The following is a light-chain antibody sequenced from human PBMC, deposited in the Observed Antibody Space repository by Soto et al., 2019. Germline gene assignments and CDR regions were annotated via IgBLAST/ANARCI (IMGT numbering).Light chain of an antibody. CDR1: QTISID. CDR3: QQSHSTPT. J-gene: IGKJ4*01. Sequence: DIQMTQSPSSLSASVGDRVTITCRASQTISIDLNWYQQKPGKVPTLLISATSTLQSGVPSRFVGSGSGTDFTLTISSLQPEDFATYYCQQSHSTPTFGGGTKVEIK. V-gene: IGKV1-39*01. CDR2: ATS.